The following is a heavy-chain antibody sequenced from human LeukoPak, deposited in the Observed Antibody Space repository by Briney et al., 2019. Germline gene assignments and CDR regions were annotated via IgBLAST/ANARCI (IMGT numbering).Heavy chain of an antibody. CDR1: AYTFTGYY. Sequence: GASVKVSCKASAYTFTGYYMHWVRQAPGQGLEWMGWINPSSGGTNYAQKFQGRVTMTRDTPISTAYMELSRLTSDDTAVYYCARDQGAPLSSRGMWGYYMDVWRKGTTVTVSS. J-gene: IGHJ6*03. D-gene: IGHD1-14*01. CDR2: INPSSGGT. V-gene: IGHV1-2*02. CDR3: ARDQGAPLSSRGMWGYYMDV.